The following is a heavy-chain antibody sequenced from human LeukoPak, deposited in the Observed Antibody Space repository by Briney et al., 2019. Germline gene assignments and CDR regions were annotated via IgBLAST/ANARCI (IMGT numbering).Heavy chain of an antibody. J-gene: IGHJ6*03. D-gene: IGHD3-10*01. CDR1: GFTVSNNY. CDR2: ISGSGGST. V-gene: IGHV3-23*01. Sequence: PGGSLRLSCAASGFTVSNNYLHWVRQAPGKGLEWVSAISGSGGSTYYADSVKGRFTISRDNSKNTLYLQMNSLKGDDTAVYYCAKDSAFYYIDVWGKGTTVIISS. CDR3: AKDSAFYYIDV.